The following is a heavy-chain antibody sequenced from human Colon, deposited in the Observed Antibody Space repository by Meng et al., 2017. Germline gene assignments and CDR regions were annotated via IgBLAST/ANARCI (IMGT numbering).Heavy chain of an antibody. CDR2: IGHSGFT. V-gene: IGHV4-39*01. D-gene: IGHD6-19*01. Sequence: QPQLQESGPGLVKPSETLSLTCSVSGDSISSSDSYWGWIRQSPGKGLEWIGSIGHSGFTYYTPSLKSRVTVSIDTSRNQFSLWLTSVTAADTAVYYCVRSSAWVRTGFDPWGQGTLVTVSS. CDR1: GDSISSSDSY. J-gene: IGHJ5*02. CDR3: VRSSAWVRTGFDP.